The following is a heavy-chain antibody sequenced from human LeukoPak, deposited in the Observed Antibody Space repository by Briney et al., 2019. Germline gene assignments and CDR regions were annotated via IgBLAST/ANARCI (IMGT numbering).Heavy chain of an antibody. CDR3: ARDSRMDYYDSSGYYDY. D-gene: IGHD3-22*01. CDR2: ISWNSGSI. Sequence: GGSLRLSCAASGFTFDDYAMHWVRQAPGKGLEWVSGISWNSGSIGYADPVKGRFTISRDNAKNSLYLQMNSLKTEDTAVYYCARDSRMDYYDSSGYYDYWGQGTLVTVSS. J-gene: IGHJ4*02. V-gene: IGHV3-9*01. CDR1: GFTFDDYA.